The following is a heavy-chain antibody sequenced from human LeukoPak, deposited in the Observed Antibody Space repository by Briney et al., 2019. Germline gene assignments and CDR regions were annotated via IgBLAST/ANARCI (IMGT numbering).Heavy chain of an antibody. Sequence: PSETLSLTCTVSGGSISSYYWSWIRQPPGKGLEWIGYIYYSGSTNYNPSLKSRVTISVDTSKNQFSLKLSSVTAADTAVYYCAREVGKAAPVDYWGQGTLVTVSS. D-gene: IGHD6-6*01. CDR3: AREVGKAAPVDY. CDR2: IYYSGST. J-gene: IGHJ4*02. V-gene: IGHV4-59*01. CDR1: GGSISSYY.